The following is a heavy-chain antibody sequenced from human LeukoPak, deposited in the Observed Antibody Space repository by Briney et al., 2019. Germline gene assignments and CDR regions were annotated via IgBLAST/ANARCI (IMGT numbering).Heavy chain of an antibody. D-gene: IGHD3-9*01. Sequence: GGSLRLPCAASGLTFSSYWMSWVRQAPGKGPEWGANINQDGSEKYYVDSVKGRFTISRDNAKNSLYLKMNSLRAEDTAVYYCARDKWYYDILTGYPLDYWGQGTLVTVSS. CDR3: ARDKWYYDILTGYPLDY. J-gene: IGHJ4*02. CDR1: GLTFSSYW. V-gene: IGHV3-7*01. CDR2: INQDGSEK.